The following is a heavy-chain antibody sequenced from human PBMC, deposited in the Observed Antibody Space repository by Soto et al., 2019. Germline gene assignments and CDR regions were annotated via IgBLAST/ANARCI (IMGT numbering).Heavy chain of an antibody. CDR3: ARYCSGGSCYGGGLDY. D-gene: IGHD2-15*01. J-gene: IGHJ4*02. Sequence: QVQLVESGGGVVQPGRSLRLSCAASGFAFSSFGMHWVRQAPGKGLEWVANVAYDGSEKNYGDSVKGRFTISRDNSKNTVHLQMDRLRVEDTAVYFCARYCSGGSCYGGGLDYWGQGTLVTVSS. CDR1: GFAFSSFG. CDR2: VAYDGSEK. V-gene: IGHV3-33*01.